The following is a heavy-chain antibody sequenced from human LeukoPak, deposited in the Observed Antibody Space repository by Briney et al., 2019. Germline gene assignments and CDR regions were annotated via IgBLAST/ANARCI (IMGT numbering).Heavy chain of an antibody. J-gene: IGHJ6*02. CDR1: GGSISSYY. D-gene: IGHD6-19*01. V-gene: IGHV4-59*12. CDR3: ARDRVVWRDSSGWDPTYYYYGMDV. Sequence: SETLSLTCTVSGGSISSYYWSWIRQPPGKGLEWIGYIYYSGSTNYNPSLKSRVTISVDTSKNQFSLKLSSVTAADTAVYYCARDRVVWRDSSGWDPTYYYYGMDVWGQGTTVTVSS. CDR2: IYYSGST.